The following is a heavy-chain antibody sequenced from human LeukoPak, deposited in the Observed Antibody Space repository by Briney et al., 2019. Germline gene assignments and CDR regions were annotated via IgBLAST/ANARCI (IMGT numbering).Heavy chain of an antibody. V-gene: IGHV3-30*02. CDR3: AKGHIVGAITEFDY. D-gene: IGHD1-26*01. CDR2: IWYDGSNK. J-gene: IGHJ4*02. CDR1: GFIFSGYG. Sequence: TGGSLRLSCVASGFIFSGYGMHWVRQAPGKGLEWVAVIWYDGSNKYYADSVKGRFTISRDNSKNTLYLQMNSLRTEDTALYYCAKGHIVGAITEFDYWGQGTLVTVSS.